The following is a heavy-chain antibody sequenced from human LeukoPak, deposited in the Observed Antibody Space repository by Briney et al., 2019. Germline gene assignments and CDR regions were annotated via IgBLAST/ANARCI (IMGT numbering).Heavy chain of an antibody. V-gene: IGHV1-69*05. CDR1: GGTFSSYA. CDR2: IIPIFGTA. Sequence: SVKVSCKASGGTFSSYAITWVRQAPGQGLEWMGGIIPIFGTANYAQKFQGRVTITTDESTSTAYMELSSLRSEDTAVYYCARDNYAGANWFDPWGQGTLVTVSS. CDR3: ARDNYAGANWFDP. D-gene: IGHD1-7*01. J-gene: IGHJ5*02.